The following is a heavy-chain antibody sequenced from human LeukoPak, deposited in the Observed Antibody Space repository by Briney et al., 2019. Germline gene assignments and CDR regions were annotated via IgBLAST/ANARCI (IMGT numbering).Heavy chain of an antibody. CDR2: IKEDGSET. CDR3: ARVVEVPAAQYYYYYYYMDV. CDR1: GFTFSRYW. V-gene: IGHV3-7*01. D-gene: IGHD2-2*01. J-gene: IGHJ6*03. Sequence: GGSLRLSCAASGFTFSRYWMSWVRQAPGKGLEWVANIKEDGSETYYADSVKGRFTISRDNAKSSLFLQMNSLRAEDTAVYYCARVVEVPAAQYYYYYYYMDVWGKGTTVTVS.